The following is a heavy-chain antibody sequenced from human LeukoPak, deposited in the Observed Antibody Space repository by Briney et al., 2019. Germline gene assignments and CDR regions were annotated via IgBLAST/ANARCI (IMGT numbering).Heavy chain of an antibody. CDR3: ARDLQWLAQSGNYYMDV. CDR2: ISPTGSTI. D-gene: IGHD6-19*01. CDR1: GFTLRSFE. Sequence: GGSLRLSCAASGFTLRSFEMNWVRQAPGKGLEWVSYISPTGSTIYYANSVKGRFTISRDNAKNSLYLQMNSLRAEDTAVYYCARDLQWLAQSGNYYMDVWGKGTTVTVSS. V-gene: IGHV3-48*03. J-gene: IGHJ6*03.